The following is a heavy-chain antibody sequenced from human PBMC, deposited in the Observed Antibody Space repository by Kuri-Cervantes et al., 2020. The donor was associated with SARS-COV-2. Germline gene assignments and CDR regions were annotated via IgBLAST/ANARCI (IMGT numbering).Heavy chain of an antibody. CDR1: GFTFDDYG. J-gene: IGHJ4*02. Sequence: GESLKISCAASGFTFDDYGMSWVRQAPGKGLEWVSAISGSGGSTYYADSVKGRFTISRDNAKNTLYLQMNSLRAEDTAVYYCARAGITGTTFYFDYWGQGTLVTVSS. D-gene: IGHD1-7*01. CDR2: ISGSGGST. V-gene: IGHV3-23*01. CDR3: ARAGITGTTFYFDY.